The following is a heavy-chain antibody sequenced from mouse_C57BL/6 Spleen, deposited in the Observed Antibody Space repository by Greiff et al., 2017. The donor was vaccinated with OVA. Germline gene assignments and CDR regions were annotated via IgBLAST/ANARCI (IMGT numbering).Heavy chain of an antibody. CDR3: ARFGGSSGYGFAY. CDR1: GYTFTSYW. CDR2: IDPSDSYT. Sequence: VQLQQPGAELVMPGASVKLSCKASGYTFTSYWMHWVKQRPGQGLEWIGEIDPSDSYTNYNQKFKGKSTLTVDKSSSTAYMQLSSLTSEDSAVYYCARFGGSSGYGFAYWGQGTLVTVSA. D-gene: IGHD3-2*02. J-gene: IGHJ3*01. V-gene: IGHV1-69*01.